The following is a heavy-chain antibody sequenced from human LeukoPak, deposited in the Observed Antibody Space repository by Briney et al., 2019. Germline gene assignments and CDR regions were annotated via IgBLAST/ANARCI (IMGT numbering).Heavy chain of an antibody. D-gene: IGHD2-21*02. J-gene: IGHJ4*02. CDR3: AREPLGCGGDCHFDY. Sequence: SVKVSCKTSGGTFSSYAFSWMRQAPGQGLEWVGRIIPIYNTVDYTQRFQGRVTITADESTNTVYLELSSLRYDDTAVYYCAREPLGCGGDCHFDYWGQGTLVTVSS. V-gene: IGHV1-69*15. CDR2: IIPIYNTV. CDR1: GGTFSSYA.